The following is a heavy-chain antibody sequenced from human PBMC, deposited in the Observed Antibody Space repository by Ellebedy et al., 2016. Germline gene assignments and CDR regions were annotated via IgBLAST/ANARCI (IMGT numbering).Heavy chain of an antibody. Sequence: GESLKISCAASGFTFSSYWMGWVRQAPGKGLEWVANIKQDESDKKYVDPVKGRFTISRGNAKNSVSLQMNSLRAEDTAMYYCARSGVPNRDDIWFDPWGQGTLVTVSA. CDR3: ARSGVPNRDDIWFDP. CDR1: GFTFSSYW. J-gene: IGHJ5*02. D-gene: IGHD1-1*01. V-gene: IGHV3-7*03. CDR2: IKQDESDK.